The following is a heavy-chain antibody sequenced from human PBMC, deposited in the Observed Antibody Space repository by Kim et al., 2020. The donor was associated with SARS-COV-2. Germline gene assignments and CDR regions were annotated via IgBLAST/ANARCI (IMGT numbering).Heavy chain of an antibody. D-gene: IGHD4-4*01. Sequence: IKYEEYVRGRVTISRENDKNTLYLQMNSLRAEDTDVYYCARGPNYSPFDYWGQGTLVTVSS. J-gene: IGHJ4*02. V-gene: IGHV3-48*03. CDR3: ARGPNYSPFDY. CDR2: I.